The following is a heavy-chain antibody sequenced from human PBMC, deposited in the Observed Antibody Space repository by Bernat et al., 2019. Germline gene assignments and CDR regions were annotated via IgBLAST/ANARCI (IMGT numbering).Heavy chain of an antibody. D-gene: IGHD3-22*01. V-gene: IGHV3-7*01. CDR1: GFTFSSHW. J-gene: IGHJ2*01. Sequence: EVQLVESGGGFVQPGGSLRLSCAVPGFTFSSHWMSWVRQAPGKGLEWVANIKQDGSEKYYVDSLRGRFTISRDNAKNSLYLQMNSLRVEDTAVYYCARRYHDTTGDWYFDLWGRGTLVTVSS. CDR2: IKQDGSEK. CDR3: ARRYHDTTGDWYFDL.